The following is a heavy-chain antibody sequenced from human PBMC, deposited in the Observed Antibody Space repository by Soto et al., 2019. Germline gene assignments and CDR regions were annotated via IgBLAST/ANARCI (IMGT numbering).Heavy chain of an antibody. J-gene: IGHJ5*02. V-gene: IGHV1-18*01. CDR2: ISAYNGNT. D-gene: IGHD3-3*01. CDR1: GYTFTSYG. Sequence: SVKVSCKASGYTFTSYGISWVRQAPGQGLEWMGWISAYNGNTNYAQKLQGRVTMTTDTSTSTAYMELRSLRSDDTAVYYCARDAFYDFWSGGNWFDPWGQGTLVTVSS. CDR3: ARDAFYDFWSGGNWFDP.